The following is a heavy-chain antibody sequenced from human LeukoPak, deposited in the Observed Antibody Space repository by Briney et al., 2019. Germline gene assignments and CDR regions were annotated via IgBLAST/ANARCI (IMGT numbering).Heavy chain of an antibody. D-gene: IGHD1-26*01. CDR2: IYTSGST. J-gene: IGHJ3*02. CDR3: ASSESGSYPDAFDI. V-gene: IGHV4-4*09. Sequence: SETLSLTCTVSGGSISSYYWSWIRQPPGKGLEWIGYIYTSGSTNYNPSLKSRVTISVDTSKNQFSLKLSSVTAADTAVYYCASSESGSYPDAFDIWGQGTMVTVSS. CDR1: GGSISSYY.